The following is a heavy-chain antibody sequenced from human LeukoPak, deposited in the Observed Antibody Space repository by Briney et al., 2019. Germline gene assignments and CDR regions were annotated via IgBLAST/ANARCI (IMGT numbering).Heavy chain of an antibody. CDR1: GFTFSIYS. V-gene: IGHV3-21*01. CDR2: ITSSSNYI. J-gene: IGHJ4*02. Sequence: GGSLRLSCATSGFTFSIYSMNWVRQAPGKGLEWLSSITSSSNYIYYADSVKGRFTISRENVKNPFYLQMNSLGAEDTAMYYCARDRGYFDNWGQGNLVTVSS. CDR3: ARDRGYFDN.